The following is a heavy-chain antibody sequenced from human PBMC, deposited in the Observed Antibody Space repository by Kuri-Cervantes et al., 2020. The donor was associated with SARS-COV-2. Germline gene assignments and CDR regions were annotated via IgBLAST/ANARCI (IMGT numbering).Heavy chain of an antibody. V-gene: IGHV4-4*07. CDR1: GGSISSYY. J-gene: IGHJ4*02. CDR3: AGGYTGWISN. Sequence: GSLRHSCTVSGGSISSYYWSWIRQPAGKGLEWIGRIYISGSTNYNPSLKSRVTMSIDTSRNQFSLRLSSVTAADTAVYYCAGGYTGWISNWGQGTLVTVSS. D-gene: IGHD2-2*03. CDR2: IYISGST.